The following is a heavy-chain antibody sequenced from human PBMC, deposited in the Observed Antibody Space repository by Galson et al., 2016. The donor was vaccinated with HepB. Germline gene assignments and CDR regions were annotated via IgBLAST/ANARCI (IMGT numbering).Heavy chain of an antibody. V-gene: IGHV3-30*04. CDR1: GFTFSNYA. CDR2: ISYDGRNK. J-gene: IGHJ4*02. D-gene: IGHD2-8*02. Sequence: SLRLSCAASGFTFSNYAAHWVRQAPGKGLEWVATISYDGRNKFYADSVKGRFTISRDNSLNTLYLQMNSLRGEDTALYYCARDLLGLDYWGRGTLVAVSS. CDR3: ARDLLGLDY.